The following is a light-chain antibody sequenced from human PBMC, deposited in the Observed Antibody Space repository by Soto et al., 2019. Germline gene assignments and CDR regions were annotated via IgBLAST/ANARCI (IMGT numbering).Light chain of an antibody. Sequence: EIVLTQSAGTLYLCPGERATLSCMTSPSVTSSYLAWYQHKPGQGPMLLIYGASSRATGIPDRFSGSGSGTDFTLTISRLEPEDFAVYYCQQYGSSPETFGQGTKVDIK. J-gene: IGKJ1*01. CDR1: PSVTSSY. V-gene: IGKV3-20*01. CDR3: QQYGSSPET. CDR2: GAS.